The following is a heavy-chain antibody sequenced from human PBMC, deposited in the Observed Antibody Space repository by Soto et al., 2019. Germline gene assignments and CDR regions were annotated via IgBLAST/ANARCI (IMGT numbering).Heavy chain of an antibody. J-gene: IGHJ4*02. D-gene: IGHD3-22*01. Sequence: SETLSLTCTVSCGSISSCDYYWSWIRQPPGKGLEWIGYIYYSGSTYYNPSLKSRVTISVDTSKNQFSLKLSSVTAADTAVYYCARVPDYYDSSGYYPTSVDYWGQGTLVTVSS. CDR1: CGSISSCDYY. CDR2: IYYSGST. V-gene: IGHV4-30-4*01. CDR3: ARVPDYYDSSGYYPTSVDY.